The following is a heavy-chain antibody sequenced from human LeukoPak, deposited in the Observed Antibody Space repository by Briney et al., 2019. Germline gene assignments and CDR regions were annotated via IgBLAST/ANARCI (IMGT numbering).Heavy chain of an antibody. CDR3: ARVLRGLYYFDY. V-gene: IGHV4-31*03. D-gene: IGHD3-3*01. J-gene: IGHJ4*02. CDR2: IYYSGST. CDR1: GGSISSGGYY. Sequence: SQTLSLTCTVSGGSISSGGYYWRWIRQHPGKGLEWIGYIYYSGSTYYNPSLKSRVTISVDTSKNQFSLKLSSVTAADTAVYYCARVLRGLYYFDYWGQGTLVTVSS.